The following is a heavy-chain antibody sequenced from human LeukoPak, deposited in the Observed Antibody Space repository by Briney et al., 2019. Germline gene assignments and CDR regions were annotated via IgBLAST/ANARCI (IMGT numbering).Heavy chain of an antibody. CDR3: AKDLAAAVLDGMDV. Sequence: PGGSLCLLCAASGFTFSRYAMRWVRQARGEGLEWVSVIGGSGGSTYYADSVQGRFTISRDNSKNTLYLQMNSLRAEDTAVYYCAKDLAAAVLDGMDVWGKGTTVTVSS. D-gene: IGHD6-13*01. V-gene: IGHV3-23*01. J-gene: IGHJ6*04. CDR2: IGGSGGST. CDR1: GFTFSRYA.